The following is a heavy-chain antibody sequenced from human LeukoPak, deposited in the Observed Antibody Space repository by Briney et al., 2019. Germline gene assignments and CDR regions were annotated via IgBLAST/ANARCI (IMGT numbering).Heavy chain of an antibody. CDR2: ISYDGSNK. J-gene: IGHJ6*02. CDR3: ARASDYDFWSGPLYGMDV. D-gene: IGHD3-3*01. CDR1: GFTFSSYA. Sequence: PGGSLRLSCAASGFTFSSYAMHWVRQAPGKGLEWVAVISYDGSNKYYADSVKGRFTISRDNSKNTLYLQMNSLRAEDTAVYYCARASDYDFWSGPLYGMDVWGQGTTVTVSS. V-gene: IGHV3-30-3*01.